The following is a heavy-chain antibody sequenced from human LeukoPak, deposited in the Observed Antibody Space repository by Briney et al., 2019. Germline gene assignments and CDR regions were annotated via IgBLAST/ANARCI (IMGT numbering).Heavy chain of an antibody. CDR3: ARDPAYYDSSGYYYPSWFDP. CDR1: GGTFSSYA. V-gene: IGHV1-69*05. Sequence: PMASVKVSCKASGGTFSSYAISWLRQAPGQGLEWMGRIIPIFGTANYAQKFQGRVTITTDESTSTAYMELSSLRSEDTAVYYCARDPAYYDSSGYYYPSWFDPWAREPWSPSPQ. J-gene: IGHJ5*02. D-gene: IGHD3-22*01. CDR2: IIPIFGTA.